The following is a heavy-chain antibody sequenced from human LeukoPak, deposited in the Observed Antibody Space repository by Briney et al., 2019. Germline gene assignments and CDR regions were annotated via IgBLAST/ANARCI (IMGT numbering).Heavy chain of an antibody. V-gene: IGHV3-7*03. Sequence: GGSLRLSCAASGFTFSSYWMSWVRQAPGKGLEWVANIKQDGSENYYADSVKGRFTISRDNAKNSLFLQMNSLRAEDTALYYCARDRGGSYMYLQHWGQGTLVTVSS. CDR1: GFTFSSYW. J-gene: IGHJ1*01. D-gene: IGHD1-26*01. CDR2: IKQDGSEN. CDR3: ARDRGGSYMYLQH.